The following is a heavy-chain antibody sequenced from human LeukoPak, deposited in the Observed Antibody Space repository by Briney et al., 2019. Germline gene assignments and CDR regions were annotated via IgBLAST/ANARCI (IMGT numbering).Heavy chain of an antibody. CDR3: ARVGSAMAFDY. Sequence: SETLSLTCTVSGVSINSGAYYWSWVRQHPGRGLEWIGYIYYSGSTYYNPSLKSRVFISEDTSKNQFSLRLSSVTAADTAVYYCARVGSAMAFDYWGQGTLVTVSS. CDR2: IYYSGST. CDR1: GVSINSGAYY. J-gene: IGHJ4*02. V-gene: IGHV4-31*03. D-gene: IGHD5-18*01.